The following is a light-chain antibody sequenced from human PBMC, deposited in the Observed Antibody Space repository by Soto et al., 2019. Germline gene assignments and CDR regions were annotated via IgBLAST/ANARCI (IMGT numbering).Light chain of an antibody. CDR1: PSVSNY. CDR2: DAS. Sequence: EIMLTQSPATLSLSPGERATLSCRASPSVSNYLAWYQQKPGQAPRLLIYDASNRATGIPTRFRGSEAGTDFILTISSLEPEDFAVYYCLQRDTWLTFGEGTKVEIK. V-gene: IGKV3-11*01. CDR3: LQRDTWLT. J-gene: IGKJ4*01.